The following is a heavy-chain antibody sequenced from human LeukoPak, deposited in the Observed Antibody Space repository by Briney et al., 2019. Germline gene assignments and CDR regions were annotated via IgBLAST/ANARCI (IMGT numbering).Heavy chain of an antibody. D-gene: IGHD6-13*01. Sequence: PGGSLRLSCAASGFTFRSYAMSWVRQAPGKGLEWVSTITGSGATTYYADSVKGRFTVSRDNSENTVYLQMNSLRAEDTAVYYCATYSAAAGKTLDYWGQGTLVTVSS. CDR2: ITGSGATT. CDR3: ATYSAAAGKTLDY. V-gene: IGHV3-23*01. J-gene: IGHJ4*02. CDR1: GFTFRSYA.